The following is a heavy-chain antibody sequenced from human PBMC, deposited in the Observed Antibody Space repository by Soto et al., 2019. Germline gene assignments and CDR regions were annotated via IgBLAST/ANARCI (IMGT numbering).Heavy chain of an antibody. J-gene: IGHJ4*01. D-gene: IGHD4-4*01. Sequence: EVQLVESGGGLVKPGGSLTLSCAASGFTFSNAWINWVHQAPGKGLEWVGRVKSKTHGGKTDFAASFKGRFAISRDDYISMAFRRMNSLKIEDTAVYYCTTDSYITVTPVRLDYWGHGTLVTVSS. CDR3: TTDSYITVTPVRLDY. CDR1: GFTFSNAW. CDR2: VKSKTHGGKT. V-gene: IGHV3-15*07.